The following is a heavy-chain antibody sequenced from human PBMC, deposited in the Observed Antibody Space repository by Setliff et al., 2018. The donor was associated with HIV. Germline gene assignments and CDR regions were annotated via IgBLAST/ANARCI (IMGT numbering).Heavy chain of an antibody. V-gene: IGHV4-4*07. J-gene: IGHJ6*04. D-gene: IGHD1-26*01. CDR3: AISTRAYYYYYMDVWDV. CDR1: GGSISSYY. Sequence: TSETLSLTCTVSGGSISSYYWSWIRQPAGKGLEWIGRIYNPSLKSRVTMSVDTSKNQFSLKLSSVTAADTAVYYCAISTRAYYYYYMDVWDVWGKGTTVTVSS.